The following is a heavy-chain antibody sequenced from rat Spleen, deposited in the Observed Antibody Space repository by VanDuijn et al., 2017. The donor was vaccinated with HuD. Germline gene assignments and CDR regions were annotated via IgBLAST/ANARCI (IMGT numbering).Heavy chain of an antibody. D-gene: IGHD1-11*01. J-gene: IGHJ2*01. CDR2: IRSSGGST. Sequence: EVQLVESGGGLVQPGRSLKLSCAASGFTFSHYDMAWVRQAPAKGLEWVASIRSSGGSTYYRDSVKGRFTVSRDNAKNALYLQMNNLRSEDTALYYCTREGYGGYRGSFDYWGQGVMVTVSS. V-gene: IGHV5-27*01. CDR3: TREGYGGYRGSFDY. CDR1: GFTFSHYD.